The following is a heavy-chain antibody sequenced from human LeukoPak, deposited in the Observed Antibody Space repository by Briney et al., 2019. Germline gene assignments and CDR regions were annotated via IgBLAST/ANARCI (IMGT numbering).Heavy chain of an antibody. Sequence: GGSLRLSCTASGFTFNGYIMNWVRQAPGKGLEWVSSISTSSSYIYYADSVKGRFTISRDNAKNTLYLQMDSLIVEDTAVYYCAKQTTMVRGVIDYWGQGSLVTVSS. CDR2: ISTSSSYI. V-gene: IGHV3-21*01. CDR3: AKQTTMVRGVIDY. D-gene: IGHD3-10*01. J-gene: IGHJ4*02. CDR1: GFTFNGYI.